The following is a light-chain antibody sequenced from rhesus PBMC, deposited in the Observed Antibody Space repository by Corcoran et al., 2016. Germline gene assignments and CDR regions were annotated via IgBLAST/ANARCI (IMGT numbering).Light chain of an antibody. CDR2: RES. CDR1: QSLSNY. Sequence: DIQMTQSPSSLSASVGDRVTITCQASQSLSNYLNWYQQKPGKIPKLLIYRESSLQSGIPSRFSGSGPGTDCTLNISSLQPEDFATYYCQQGYSYPYSFGQGTKVEIK. J-gene: IGKJ2*01. CDR3: QQGYSYPYS. V-gene: IGKV1S9*01.